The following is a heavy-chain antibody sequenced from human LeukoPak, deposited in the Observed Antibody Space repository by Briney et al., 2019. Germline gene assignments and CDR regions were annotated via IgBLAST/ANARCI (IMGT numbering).Heavy chain of an antibody. J-gene: IGHJ4*02. CDR1: GGSISSGGYY. D-gene: IGHD6-13*01. V-gene: IGHV4-31*03. CDR3: ARDTGIAARGIFDY. CDR2: IYYSGST. Sequence: SQPLSLTCTVSGGSISSGGYYWRWIRQHPGKGLEWIGYIYYSGSTYYNPSLKSRVTISVDTSKNQFSLKLSSVTAADTAVYYCARDTGIAARGIFDYWGQGTLVTVSS.